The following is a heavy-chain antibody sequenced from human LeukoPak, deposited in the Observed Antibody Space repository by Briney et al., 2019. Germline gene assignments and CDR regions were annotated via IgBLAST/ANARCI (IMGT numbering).Heavy chain of an antibody. J-gene: IGHJ6*04. D-gene: IGHD2-15*01. Sequence: PGRSLRLSCAASGFTFSSYGMHWVRQAPGKGLGWVAVISYDGSNKYYADSVKGRFTISRDTSKNTLYLQMNSLRTEDTAVYYCAKDRGFCSGGSCYFMDVWGKGTTVTVSS. V-gene: IGHV3-30*18. CDR3: AKDRGFCSGGSCYFMDV. CDR1: GFTFSSYG. CDR2: ISYDGSNK.